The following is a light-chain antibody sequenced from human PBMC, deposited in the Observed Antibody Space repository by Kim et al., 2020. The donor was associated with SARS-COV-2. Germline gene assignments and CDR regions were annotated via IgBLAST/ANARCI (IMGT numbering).Light chain of an antibody. CDR2: GAS. CDR3: HQYRSSHT. Sequence: EIVLTQSPGTLSLSPGERATLSCRASQSVSSTYLAWYQQKPGQAPRLLFYGASSRATGIPDRFSGSGSGTDFTLTISRLEPEDFAVYYCHQYRSSHTFGQGTKLEI. J-gene: IGKJ2*01. V-gene: IGKV3-20*01. CDR1: QSVSSTY.